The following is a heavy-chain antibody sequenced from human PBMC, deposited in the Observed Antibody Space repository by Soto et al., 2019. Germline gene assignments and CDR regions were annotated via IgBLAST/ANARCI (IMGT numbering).Heavy chain of an antibody. J-gene: IGHJ6*02. D-gene: IGHD3-10*01. CDR1: GGSISSGGYY. V-gene: IGHV4-31*03. CDR2: IYYSGST. Sequence: QVQLQESGPGLVKPSQTLSLTCTVSGGSISSGGYYWSWIRQHPGKGLEWIGYIYYSGSTYYNPSLKCRVTISVDTSKNQFSLKLSSVTAADTAVYYCARDIITMVRGVMTDYGMDVWGQGTTVTVSS. CDR3: ARDIITMVRGVMTDYGMDV.